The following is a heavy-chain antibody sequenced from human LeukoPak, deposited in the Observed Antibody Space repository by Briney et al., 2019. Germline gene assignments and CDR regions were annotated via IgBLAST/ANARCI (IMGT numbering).Heavy chain of an antibody. V-gene: IGHV3-15*01. CDR1: GFTFSNAW. CDR2: IKSKTDGGTT. CDR3: TTDRATYYDFWSGPR. Sequence: GGSLRLSCAASGFTFSNAWMSWVRQAPGKGLEWVGRIKSKTDGGTTDYAAPVKGRFTISRDDSKNTLYLQMNSLKTEDTAVYYCTTDRATYYDFWSGPRRGQGTLVTVSS. J-gene: IGHJ4*02. D-gene: IGHD3-3*01.